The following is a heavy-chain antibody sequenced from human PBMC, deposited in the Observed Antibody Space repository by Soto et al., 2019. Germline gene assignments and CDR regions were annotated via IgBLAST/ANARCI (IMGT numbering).Heavy chain of an antibody. D-gene: IGHD1-26*01. V-gene: IGHV4-59*01. CDR1: GGSISSYY. CDR3: ARDTTPQYYYYYYGMDV. J-gene: IGHJ6*02. Sequence: SETLSLTCTVSGGSISSYYWSWIRQPPGTGLEWIGYIYYSGSTNYNPSLKSRVTISVDTSKNQFSLKLSSVTAADTAVYYCARDTTPQYYYYYYGMDVWGQGSTVTVSS. CDR2: IYYSGST.